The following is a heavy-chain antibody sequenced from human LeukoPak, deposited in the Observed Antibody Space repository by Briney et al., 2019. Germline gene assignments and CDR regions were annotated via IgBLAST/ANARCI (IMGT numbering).Heavy chain of an antibody. Sequence: GRSLRLSCAASGFTFSRFAMHWVRQAPDKGLEWVAVISYDGSNKYYADSVKGRFTIFRDNSKNTVFLQMNSLRPEDTAVYYCARGGGPDTAMNLDYWGQGTLVTVSS. CDR1: GFTFSRFA. D-gene: IGHD5-18*01. CDR2: ISYDGSNK. V-gene: IGHV3-30*04. J-gene: IGHJ4*02. CDR3: ARGGGPDTAMNLDY.